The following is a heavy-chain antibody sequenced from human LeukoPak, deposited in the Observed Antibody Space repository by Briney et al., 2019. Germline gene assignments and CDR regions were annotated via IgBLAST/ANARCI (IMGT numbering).Heavy chain of an antibody. Sequence: QSGGSLRLSCAASGFTFNIYAMSWVRQAPGKGLEWVSAISGSGGSTYYADSVKGRFTISRDNSKNTLHLQMNSLRAEDTAVYYCVREYSSSSGRAFDIWGQGTMVTVSP. CDR3: VREYSSSSGRAFDI. D-gene: IGHD6-6*01. CDR1: GFTFNIYA. J-gene: IGHJ3*02. V-gene: IGHV3-23*01. CDR2: ISGSGGST.